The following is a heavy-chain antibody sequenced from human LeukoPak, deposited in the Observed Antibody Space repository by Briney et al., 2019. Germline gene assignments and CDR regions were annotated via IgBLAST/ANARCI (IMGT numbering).Heavy chain of an antibody. V-gene: IGHV4-34*01. CDR1: GWSFNDYY. Sequence: SETLSLTCAVYGWSFNDYYWNWIRQPPGKGLEWIGEINARGDTNFNPSLKRRVTISVDTSKSQFSLRLTSMIAADTAVYYCARGQVPAARGYNWFDPWGQGTLVTVSS. CDR2: INARGDT. CDR3: ARGQVPAARGYNWFDP. D-gene: IGHD2-2*01. J-gene: IGHJ5*02.